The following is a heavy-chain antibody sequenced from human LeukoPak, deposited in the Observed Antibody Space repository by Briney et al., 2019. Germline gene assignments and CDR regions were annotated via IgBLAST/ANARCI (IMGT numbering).Heavy chain of an antibody. V-gene: IGHV1-2*02. CDR2: INPNSGVT. D-gene: IGHD3-10*01. J-gene: IGHJ5*02. CDR3: ARDRGVTLVRVPMGWIDP. Sequence: ASVKVSCKTSGYTFTGYYIHWVRQAPGQGLEWMGWINPNSGVTNYAQRFQGRVTMTGDTSISTAYMELSRLISDDTAVYYCARDRGVTLVRVPMGWIDPWGQGTLVTVSS. CDR1: GYTFTGYY.